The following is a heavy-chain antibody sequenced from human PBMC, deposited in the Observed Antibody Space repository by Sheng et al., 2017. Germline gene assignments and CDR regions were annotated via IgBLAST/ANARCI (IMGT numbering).Heavy chain of an antibody. CDR3: ARYCSSTSCLMGDYYYMDV. CDR1: GGTFSSYA. J-gene: IGHJ6*03. D-gene: IGHD2-2*01. Sequence: QVQLVQSGAEVKKPGSSVKVSCKASGGTFSSYAISWVRQAPGQGLEWMGGIIPIFGTANYAQKFQGRVTITADESTSTAYMELSSLRSEDTAVYYCARYCSSTSCLMGDYYYMDVWGPRDHGHRLL. V-gene: IGHV1-69*13. CDR2: IIPIFGTA.